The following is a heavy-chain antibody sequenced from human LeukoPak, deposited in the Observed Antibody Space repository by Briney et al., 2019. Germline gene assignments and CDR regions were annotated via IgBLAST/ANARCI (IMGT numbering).Heavy chain of an antibody. V-gene: IGHV3-23*01. D-gene: IGHD6-13*01. CDR2: ISGSGGST. J-gene: IGHJ4*02. Sequence: GGSLRLSCATSGFIFSTYALSWVREAPGKGLEWASSISGSGGSTYHADSVKGRFTISRDSSKNTLYLQMNSLRAEDTAIYYCARVIRAAPGKGYFDYWGQGTLVTVSS. CDR1: GFIFSTYA. CDR3: ARVIRAAPGKGYFDY.